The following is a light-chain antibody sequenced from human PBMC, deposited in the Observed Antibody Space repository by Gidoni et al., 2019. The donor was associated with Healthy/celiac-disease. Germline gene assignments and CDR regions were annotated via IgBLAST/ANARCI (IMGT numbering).Light chain of an antibody. CDR3: QQYGSSPT. CDR2: GAS. CDR1: QSVSSSY. V-gene: IGKV3-20*01. J-gene: IGKJ5*01. Sequence: EIVLTQSPGTLSLSPGERATLSCRASQSVSSSYLAWYQQKPGQAPRLLIYGASSRAPGIPDRFSGSGSGTDFTLTISRLEPEDFAVYYCQQYGSSPTCGQXTRLEIK.